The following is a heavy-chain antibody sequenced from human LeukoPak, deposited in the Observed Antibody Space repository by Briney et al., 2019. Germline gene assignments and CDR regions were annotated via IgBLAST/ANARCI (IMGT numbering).Heavy chain of an antibody. D-gene: IGHD5-24*01. J-gene: IGHJ4*02. CDR1: GVSMNYYF. CDR3: AGGWLPDKNDF. Sequence: SETLSLTCTVSGVSMNYYFWNWIRQSAGEGLQWIGRIHSSGTTNYNPSLKSRVTMSVDTSKNQFSLKLSSVTAADTAVYYCAGGWLPDKNDFWGQGTLVTVSA. V-gene: IGHV4-4*07. CDR2: IHSSGTT.